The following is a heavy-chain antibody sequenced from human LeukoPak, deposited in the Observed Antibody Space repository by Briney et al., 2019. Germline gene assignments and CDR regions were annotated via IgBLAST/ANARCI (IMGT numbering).Heavy chain of an antibody. CDR1: GYTFTSYD. CDR3: ARCGRVVIIRDYYYGMDV. Sequence: ASVKVSCKASGYTFTSYDINWVRQATGQGLEWMGWMNPNSGNTGYAQKFQGRVTMTRNTSISTAYMELSSLRSEDTAVYYCARCGRVVIIRDYYYGMDVWGQGTTVTVSS. V-gene: IGHV1-8*01. CDR2: MNPNSGNT. D-gene: IGHD3-3*01. J-gene: IGHJ6*02.